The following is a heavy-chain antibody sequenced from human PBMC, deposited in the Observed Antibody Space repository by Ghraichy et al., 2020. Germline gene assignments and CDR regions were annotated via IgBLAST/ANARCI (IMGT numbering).Heavy chain of an antibody. D-gene: IGHD5-18*01. V-gene: IGHV3-33*01. J-gene: IGHJ4*02. Sequence: GESLNISCAASGFTFSSYGMHWVRQAPGKGLEWVAVIWYDGSNKYYADSVKGRFTISRDNSKNTLYLQMNSLRAEDTAVYYCARVWKLTAMVIGYWGQGTLVTVSS. CDR3: ARVWKLTAMVIGY. CDR2: IWYDGSNK. CDR1: GFTFSSYG.